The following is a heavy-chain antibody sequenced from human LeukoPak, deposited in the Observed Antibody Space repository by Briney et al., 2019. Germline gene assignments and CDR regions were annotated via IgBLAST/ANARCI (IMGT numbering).Heavy chain of an antibody. J-gene: IGHJ4*02. CDR3: ASSYRDYFDY. D-gene: IGHD3-16*02. Sequence: SETLSLTCTVSGGSISSYYWSWIRQPPGKGLEWIGHIYYGGSTNYNPSLKSRVTISVDTSKDQVSLKLSSVTAADTAVYYCASSYRDYFDYWGQGTLVTVSS. CDR2: IYYGGST. V-gene: IGHV4-59*01. CDR1: GGSISSYY.